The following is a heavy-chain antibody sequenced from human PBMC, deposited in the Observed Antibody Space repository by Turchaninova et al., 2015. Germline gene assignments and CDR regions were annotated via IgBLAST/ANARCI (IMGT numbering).Heavy chain of an antibody. CDR1: GFTFSVYI. D-gene: IGHD2-15*01. J-gene: IGHJ5*02. V-gene: IGHV3-48*04. CDR3: AREYCSGGSCDSRWFDP. CDR2: INSESKTI. Sequence: CAASGFTFSVYIMNWVRQAPGKGLEWISHINSESKTIDYADSVKGRFTSSRDNTRNSLDLQMNSLRAEDTAVYYCAREYCSGGSCDSRWFDPWGQGTLVTVST.